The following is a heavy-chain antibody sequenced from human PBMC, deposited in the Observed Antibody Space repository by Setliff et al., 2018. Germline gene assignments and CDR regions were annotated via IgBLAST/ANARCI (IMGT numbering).Heavy chain of an antibody. J-gene: IGHJ5*02. V-gene: IGHV3-23*01. CDR2: ISGSGGST. Sequence: GGSLRLSCAASGFTFSSYAMSWVRQAPGKGLEWVSAISGSGGSTYYADSVKGRFTISRDNSKNTLYLQMNSLKTEDTAVYYCTRERVWFGAPILYFDPWGQGTLVTVSS. D-gene: IGHD3-10*01. CDR3: TRERVWFGAPILYFDP. CDR1: GFTFSSYA.